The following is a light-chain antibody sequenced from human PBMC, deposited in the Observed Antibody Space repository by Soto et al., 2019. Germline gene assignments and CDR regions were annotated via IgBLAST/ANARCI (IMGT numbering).Light chain of an antibody. CDR1: SSNIGNNY. J-gene: IGLJ3*02. V-gene: IGLV1-51*01. Sequence: QSVLTQPPSVSAAPGQTVTISCSGGSSNIGNNYVSWYQQLPGTAPKLLIYDNNKRPSGIPDRFSGSKSGTSATLAITGLQTGDEADYYCGTWDTSLSVGVFGGGTKLTV. CDR3: GTWDTSLSVGV. CDR2: DNN.